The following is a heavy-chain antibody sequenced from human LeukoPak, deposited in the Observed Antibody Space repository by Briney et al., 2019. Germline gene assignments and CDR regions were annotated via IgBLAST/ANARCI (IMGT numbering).Heavy chain of an antibody. D-gene: IGHD6-13*01. CDR2: FDPEDGET. CDR3: ATVAYSSSWYSENFDY. Sequence: GASVKVSCKVSGYTLTELSMHWVRQAPGKGLEWMGWFDPEDGETIYAQKFQGRVTMTEDTSTDTAYMELSSLRSEDTAVYYCATVAYSSSWYSENFDYYPQGTRATVTS. V-gene: IGHV1-24*01. CDR1: GYTLTELS. J-gene: IGHJ4*02.